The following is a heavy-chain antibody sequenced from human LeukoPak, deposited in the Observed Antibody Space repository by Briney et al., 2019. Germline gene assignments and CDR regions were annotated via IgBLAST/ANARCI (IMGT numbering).Heavy chain of an antibody. J-gene: IGHJ1*01. Sequence: GGSLRLSCAASGFTFSSDDMHWVRQAPGKALEWVGLPRHDGSTEYKDSVKGRFTISRDNSKDTLYLHMSSLRGDDTAVYYCVRDNAVHWGQGTLVSVSS. CDR3: VRDNAVH. CDR1: GFTFSSDD. V-gene: IGHV3-30*02. CDR2: PRHDGSTE. D-gene: IGHD2-8*01.